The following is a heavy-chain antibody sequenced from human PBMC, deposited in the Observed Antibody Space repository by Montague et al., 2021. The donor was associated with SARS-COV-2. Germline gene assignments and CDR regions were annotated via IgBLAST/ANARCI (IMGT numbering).Heavy chain of an antibody. CDR3: ARAVRGLRLVWNYYYYYMDV. D-gene: IGHD6-19*01. CDR1: GDSVSSNSAA. J-gene: IGHJ6*03. V-gene: IGHV6-1*01. CDR2: TYYRSKWYN. Sequence: CAISGDSVSSNSAAWNWIRQSPPSGLEWLGRTYYRSKWYNDYAVSVKIRITINLDTSKNQFSLQLNSVTPEDAAVYYCARAVRGLRLVWNYYYYYMDVWGKGTPVTVSS.